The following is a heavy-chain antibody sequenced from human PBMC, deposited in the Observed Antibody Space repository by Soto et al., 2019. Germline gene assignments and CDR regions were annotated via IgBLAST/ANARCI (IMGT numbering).Heavy chain of an antibody. CDR1: GGSVSSSSYY. Sequence: PSETLSLTCTVSGGSVSSSSYYWGWVRQPPGKGLEWIGNIYYIENTYYNPSFKSRVTISVDTSKNQFSLRLTSVTAADTAVYYCATHPPYGPLDYWGQGTLVTVSS. J-gene: IGHJ4*02. CDR2: IYYIENT. V-gene: IGHV4-39*01. CDR3: ATHPPYGPLDY. D-gene: IGHD4-17*01.